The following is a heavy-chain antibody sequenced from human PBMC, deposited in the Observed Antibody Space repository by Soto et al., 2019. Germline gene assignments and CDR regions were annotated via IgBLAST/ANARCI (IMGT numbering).Heavy chain of an antibody. V-gene: IGHV3-21*01. CDR1: GFTFSSYS. D-gene: IGHD3-22*01. Sequence: GGSLRLSWAASGFTFSSYSMNWVRQAPGKGLEWVSSISSSSSYIYYADSVKGRFTISRDNAKNSLYLQMNSLRAEDTAVYYCARSRVLYDSSGSRAFDIWGQGTMVTVSS. J-gene: IGHJ3*02. CDR3: ARSRVLYDSSGSRAFDI. CDR2: ISSSSSYI.